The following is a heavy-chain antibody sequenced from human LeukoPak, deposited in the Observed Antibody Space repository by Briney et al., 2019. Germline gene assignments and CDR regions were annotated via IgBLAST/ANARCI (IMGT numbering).Heavy chain of an antibody. D-gene: IGHD3-10*01. Sequence: GGSLRLSCEASGFTFSSYWMHWVRQAPGKGLVWVSRINGDGSDTNSADSVKGRFTISRDNAKNTLYLQMNSLRAEDTAVYYCAKDISRGVIDAFDIWGQGTMVTVSS. CDR3: AKDISRGVIDAFDI. J-gene: IGHJ3*02. CDR2: INGDGSDT. V-gene: IGHV3-74*01. CDR1: GFTFSSYW.